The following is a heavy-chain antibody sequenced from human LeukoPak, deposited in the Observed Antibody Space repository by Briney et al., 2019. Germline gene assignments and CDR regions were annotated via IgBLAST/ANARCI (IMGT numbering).Heavy chain of an antibody. CDR3: ASQQQLVLLDWFDP. Sequence: TPSETLSLTCAVYGGSFSGYYWSWIRQPPGKGLEWIGEINHSGSTNYNPSLKSRVTISVDTSKNQFSLKLSSVTAADTAVYYCASQQQLVLLDWFDPWGQGTLVTVSS. CDR2: INHSGST. V-gene: IGHV4-34*01. D-gene: IGHD6-13*01. J-gene: IGHJ5*02. CDR1: GGSFSGYY.